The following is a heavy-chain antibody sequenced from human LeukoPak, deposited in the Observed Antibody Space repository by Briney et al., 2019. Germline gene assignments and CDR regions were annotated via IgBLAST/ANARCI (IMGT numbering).Heavy chain of an antibody. V-gene: IGHV1-69*13. Sequence: SVKVSCKASGGTFSSYAISWVRQAPGQGLEWMGGIIPIFGTANYAQKFQGRVTITADESTSTAYMELSSLRSEDTAVYYCARSEVRGVITKSPFDYWGQGTLVTVSS. J-gene: IGHJ4*02. D-gene: IGHD3-10*01. CDR3: ARSEVRGVITKSPFDY. CDR2: IIPIFGTA. CDR1: GGTFSSYA.